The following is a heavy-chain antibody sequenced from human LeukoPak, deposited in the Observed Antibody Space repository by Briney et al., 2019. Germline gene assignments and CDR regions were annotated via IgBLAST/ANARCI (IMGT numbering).Heavy chain of an antibody. D-gene: IGHD3-9*01. CDR3: AKGGSYFDILTGYYRPYYYMDV. Sequence: GGSLRLSCAASGFTFSRYAMSWVRQAPGKGLEWASAISGSDGSTYYADSAKGRFTISRDSSKNTLYLQMNSLRAEDTAVYYCAKGGSYFDILTGYYRPYYYMDVWGKGTTVTVSS. CDR2: ISGSDGST. CDR1: GFTFSRYA. J-gene: IGHJ6*03. V-gene: IGHV3-23*01.